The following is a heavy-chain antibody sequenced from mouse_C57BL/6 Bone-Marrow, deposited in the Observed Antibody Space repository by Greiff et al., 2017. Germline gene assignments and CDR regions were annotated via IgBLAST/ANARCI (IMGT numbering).Heavy chain of an antibody. Sequence: EVKLVESGGGLVQPGGSMKLSCAASGFTFSDAWMDWVRQSPEKGLEWVAEIRNKANNHATYYAESVKGRFTISRDDSKSSVYLQMSSLRAEDTGIYYCTRDCNYGFDYWGQGTTLTVSS. D-gene: IGHD2-1*01. CDR1: GFTFSDAW. CDR3: TRDCNYGFDY. CDR2: IRNKANNHAT. V-gene: IGHV6-6*01. J-gene: IGHJ2*01.